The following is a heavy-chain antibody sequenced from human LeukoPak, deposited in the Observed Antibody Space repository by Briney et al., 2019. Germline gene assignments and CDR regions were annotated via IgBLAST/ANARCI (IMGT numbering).Heavy chain of an antibody. CDR1: GYTFTSYG. J-gene: IGHJ4*02. D-gene: IGHD3-22*01. CDR2: ISANSDDT. CDR3: TRDSPTAGSGYPSRKINYPYYFDY. Sequence: ASVKVSCKASGYTFTSYGISWVRQAPGHGLEWMGWISANSDDTNYAQKVQGRVTMTTDTSTNTVYMELRSLRSDDTAVYYCTRDSPTAGSGYPSRKINYPYYFDYWGQGTLVTVSS. V-gene: IGHV1-18*01.